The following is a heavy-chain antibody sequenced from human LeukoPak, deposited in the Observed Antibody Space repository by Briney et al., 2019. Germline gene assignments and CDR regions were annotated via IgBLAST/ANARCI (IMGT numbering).Heavy chain of an antibody. CDR1: GGSFSGYY. Sequence: SETLSLTCAVYGGSFSGYYWSWIRQPPGKGLEWIGEINHSGSTNYNPSLKSRVTISVDTSKNQFSLKLSSVTAADTAVYYCARTPTVVVPAAPGHYYYMDVWGKGTTVTVSS. V-gene: IGHV4-34*01. CDR3: ARTPTVVVPAAPGHYYYMDV. D-gene: IGHD2-2*01. J-gene: IGHJ6*03. CDR2: INHSGST.